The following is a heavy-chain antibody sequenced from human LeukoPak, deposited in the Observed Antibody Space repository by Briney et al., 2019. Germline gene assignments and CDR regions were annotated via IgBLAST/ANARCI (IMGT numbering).Heavy chain of an antibody. CDR3: ARDSSGFDY. D-gene: IGHD6-19*01. J-gene: IGHJ4*02. V-gene: IGHV4-34*01. Sequence: SETLSLTCVVYGGSFSGYYWSWIRQPPGKGLEWIGEINHSGSTNYNPSLKSRVTISVDTSKNQFSLKLSSVTAADTAVYYCARDSSGFDYWGQGTLVTVSS. CDR1: GGSFSGYY. CDR2: INHSGST.